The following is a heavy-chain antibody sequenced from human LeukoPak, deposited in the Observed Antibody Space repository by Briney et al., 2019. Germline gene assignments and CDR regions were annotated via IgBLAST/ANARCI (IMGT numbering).Heavy chain of an antibody. J-gene: IGHJ4*02. CDR1: GFTVSSNY. CDR3: ARSLSWSSGWRYYFDY. V-gene: IGHV3-66*01. D-gene: IGHD6-19*01. Sequence: GGSLRLSCAASGFTVSSNYMSWVRQAPGKGLEWVSVIYSGGSTYYADSVKGRFTISRDNSKNTLYLQMNSLRAEDTAVYYCARSLSWSSGWRYYFDYWGQGTLVTVSS. CDR2: IYSGGST.